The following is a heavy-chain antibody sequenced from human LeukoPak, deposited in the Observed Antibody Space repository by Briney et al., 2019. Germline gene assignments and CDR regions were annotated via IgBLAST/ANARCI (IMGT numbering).Heavy chain of an antibody. CDR3: ARADSSYYYGSGSPRYYYYMDV. Sequence: ASVKVSCKASGYTFTSYAMHWVRQAPGQGLEWMGWINPNSGGTNYAQKFQGRVTMTRDTSISTAYMELSRLRSDDTAVYYCARADSSYYYGSGSPRYYYYMDVWGKGTTVTVSS. V-gene: IGHV1-2*02. CDR1: GYTFTSYA. CDR2: INPNSGGT. D-gene: IGHD3-10*01. J-gene: IGHJ6*03.